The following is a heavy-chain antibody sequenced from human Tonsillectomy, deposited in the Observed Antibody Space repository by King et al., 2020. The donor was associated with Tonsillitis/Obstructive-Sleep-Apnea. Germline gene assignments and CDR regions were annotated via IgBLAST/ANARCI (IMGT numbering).Heavy chain of an antibody. J-gene: IGHJ4*02. CDR1: GYTLTELS. CDR3: ATGQRDYYDSSGHSWFYY. V-gene: IGHV1-24*01. D-gene: IGHD3-22*01. Sequence: QLVQSGAEVKKPGASVKVSCKVSGYTLTELSMHWVRQAPGKGLEWMGGFDPEDGETIYAQKFQGRVTMTEDTSTDTAYMELSSLRSEDTAVYYCATGQRDYYDSSGHSWFYYWGQGTLVTVSS. CDR2: FDPEDGET.